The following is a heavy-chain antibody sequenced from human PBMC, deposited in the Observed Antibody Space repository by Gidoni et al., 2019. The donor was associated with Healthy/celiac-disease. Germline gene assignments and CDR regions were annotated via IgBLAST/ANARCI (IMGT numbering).Heavy chain of an antibody. D-gene: IGHD6-19*01. CDR3: AKGGIAVAGREDY. CDR2: ISGSGGSK. CDR1: GFPFSSYA. V-gene: IGHV3-23*01. Sequence: EVQLLESGGGLVQPGGSLRLSCAAAGFPFSSYAMSWVRQAPGKGLEWVSAISGSGGSKYYAGSVKGRFTISRDNTKNTLYLQMNSLRAEDTAVYYCAKGGIAVAGREDYWGQGTLVTVSS. J-gene: IGHJ4*02.